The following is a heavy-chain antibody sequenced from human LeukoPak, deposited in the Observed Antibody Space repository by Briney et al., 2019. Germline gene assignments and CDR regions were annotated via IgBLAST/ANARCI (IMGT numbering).Heavy chain of an antibody. CDR1: GFTFDGYT. CDR2: ITWDGGRT. J-gene: IGHJ6*02. V-gene: IGHV3-43*01. Sequence: PGGFLRLSCAASGFTFDGYTMHWVRQAPGKGLEWVSMITWDGGRTDYADSVKGRFTISRDNSGRSLILQMNTLRTEDTALYYCAKGSIVAAAPYYYAMDVWGQGTTVTVSS. CDR3: AKGSIVAAAPYYYAMDV. D-gene: IGHD2-2*01.